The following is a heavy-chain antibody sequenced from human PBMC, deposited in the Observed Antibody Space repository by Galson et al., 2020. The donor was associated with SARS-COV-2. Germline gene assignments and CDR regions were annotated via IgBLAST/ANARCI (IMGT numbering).Heavy chain of an antibody. J-gene: IGHJ4*02. CDR3: ARDDVDYVGPGFDA. V-gene: IGHV4-39*02. D-gene: IGHD4-17*01. CDR2: IYYSGST. Sequence: ETSETLSLTCTASGVSISNSNYNWGRIRPPTGKGPEWFGTIYYSGSTYQNPSLKSRVTISVDTSINQFTLKLNSVTAADTAVYYCARDDVDYVGPGFDAWGQGTLVTVAS. CDR1: GVSISNSNYN.